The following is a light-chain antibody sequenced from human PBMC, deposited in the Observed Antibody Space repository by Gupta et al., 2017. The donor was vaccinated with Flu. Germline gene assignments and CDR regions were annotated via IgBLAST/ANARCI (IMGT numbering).Light chain of an antibody. CDR3: QQYDNLFT. V-gene: IGKV1-33*01. CDR1: QDISNY. J-gene: IGKJ3*01. Sequence: VGDRVTITCQASQDISNYLNWYQQKPGKAPKLLIYDASNLETGVPSRFSGSGSGTDFTFTISSLQPEDIATYYCQQYDNLFTYGPGTKVDIK. CDR2: DAS.